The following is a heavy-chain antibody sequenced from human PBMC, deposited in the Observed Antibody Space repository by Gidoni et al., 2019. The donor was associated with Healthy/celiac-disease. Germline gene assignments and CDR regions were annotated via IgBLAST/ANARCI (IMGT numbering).Heavy chain of an antibody. Sequence: EVQLVESGEGLVQPGGSLRLSCAASGFTFSSYAMHWVRQAPGKGLEYVSAISSNGGSTYYADSVKGRCTISRDNSKNTLYLQMGSLRAEDMAVYYCARGAVAGTRYFDLWGRGTLVTVSS. CDR1: GFTFSSYA. V-gene: IGHV3-64*02. CDR3: ARGAVAGTRYFDL. CDR2: ISSNGGST. D-gene: IGHD6-19*01. J-gene: IGHJ2*01.